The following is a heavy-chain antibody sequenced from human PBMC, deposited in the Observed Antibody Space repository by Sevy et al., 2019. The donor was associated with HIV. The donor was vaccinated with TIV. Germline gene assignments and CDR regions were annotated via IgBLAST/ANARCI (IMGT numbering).Heavy chain of an antibody. D-gene: IGHD2-8*01. CDR2: LSFGCGEI. CDR3: AREGCTKPHDY. V-gene: IGHV3-23*01. Sequence: GGSLRLSCAASGFTFSKYSMSWVRQPPGKGLEWVSTLSFGCGEINHADSVKGRFTISRDNSKNSVYLQMNNLRAEDTAVYYCAREGCTKPHDYWGQGTLVTVSS. J-gene: IGHJ4*02. CDR1: GFTFSKYS.